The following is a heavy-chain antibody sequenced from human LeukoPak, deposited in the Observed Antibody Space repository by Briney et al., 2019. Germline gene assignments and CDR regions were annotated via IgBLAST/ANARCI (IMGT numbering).Heavy chain of an antibody. CDR1: GYTFTGYY. D-gene: IGHD2-8*01. CDR2: INPNSGGT. V-gene: IGHV1-2*06. Sequence: ASVKVSCKASGYTFTGYYMQWLRQAPGHGLEWMGRINPNSGGTNYAQKCQGRVTMARDTSISTVYMELSRLRSDDMAVYYCAREDIVLMVYSMRGAFDIWGQGTMVTVSS. J-gene: IGHJ3*02. CDR3: AREDIVLMVYSMRGAFDI.